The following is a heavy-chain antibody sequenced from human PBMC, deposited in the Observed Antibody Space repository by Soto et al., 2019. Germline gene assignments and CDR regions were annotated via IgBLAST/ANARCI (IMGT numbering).Heavy chain of an antibody. J-gene: IGHJ3*02. CDR3: ARGGWFGELSEWDAFDI. V-gene: IGHV3-23*01. CDR1: GFTFSTYA. Sequence: GGSLRLSCAASGFTFSTYAMSWVRQAPGKGLEWVSAISGSGGSTYYADSVKGRFTISRDNSKNTLYLQMNSLRAEDTAVYYCARGGWFGELSEWDAFDIWGQGTMVTV. CDR2: ISGSGGST. D-gene: IGHD3-10*01.